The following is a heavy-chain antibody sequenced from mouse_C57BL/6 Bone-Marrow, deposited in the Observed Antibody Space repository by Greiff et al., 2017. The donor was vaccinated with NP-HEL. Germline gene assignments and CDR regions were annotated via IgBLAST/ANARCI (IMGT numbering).Heavy chain of an antibody. D-gene: IGHD2-4*01. CDR3: TFYEYVWFAY. CDR1: GFNIKDDY. J-gene: IGHJ3*01. Sequence: VQLQQSGAELVRPGASVKLSCTASGFNIKDDYMHWVKQRPEQGLEWIGWIDPENGDTEYASKFQGKATITADTSSNTAYLQLSSLTSEDTAVYYCTFYEYVWFAYWGQGTLVTVSA. CDR2: IDPENGDT. V-gene: IGHV14-4*01.